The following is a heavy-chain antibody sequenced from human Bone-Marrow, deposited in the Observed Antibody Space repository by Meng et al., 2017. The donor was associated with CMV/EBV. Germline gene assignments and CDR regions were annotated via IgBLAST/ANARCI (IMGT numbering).Heavy chain of an antibody. D-gene: IGHD2-21*01. V-gene: IGHV3-53*01. CDR3: ARGAYEI. CDR2: IYSGGST. J-gene: IGHJ4*02. CDR1: GFTVSSNY. Sequence: GESLKISCAASGFTVSSNYMSWVRQAPGKGLEWVSVIYSGGSTYYADSVKGRFTISRDNSKNTLYLQMNSLRAEDTAVYYCARGAYEIWGQGTLVPVSS.